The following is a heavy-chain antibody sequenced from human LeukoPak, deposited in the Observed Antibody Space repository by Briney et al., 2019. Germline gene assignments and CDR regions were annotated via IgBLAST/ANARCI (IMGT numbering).Heavy chain of an antibody. CDR1: GGSISSYY. J-gene: IGHJ4*02. CDR3: ARDDGLSPFDY. V-gene: IGHV4-59*01. D-gene: IGHD2-8*01. Sequence: SETLSLTCTVSGGSISSYYWSWIRQPPGKGLELSGYIYYSGSTNYNPSLKSRVTISVNTSKNQFSLKLSSVTAADTAVYYCARDDGLSPFDYWGQGTLVTVSS. CDR2: IYYSGST.